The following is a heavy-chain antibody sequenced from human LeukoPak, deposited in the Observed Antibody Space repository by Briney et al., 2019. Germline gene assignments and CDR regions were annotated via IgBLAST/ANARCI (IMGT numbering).Heavy chain of an antibody. D-gene: IGHD3-10*01. Sequence: GGSLRLSCAASGFTFSSYEMNWVRQAPGKGLEWVSYIDSSGSNIHYADSVKGRFTISRDNSKNTLYLQMNSLRAEDTAVYYCAKVRSFMVRGVRHHHWGQGTLVTVSS. CDR2: IDSSGSNI. V-gene: IGHV3-48*03. CDR3: AKVRSFMVRGVRHHH. J-gene: IGHJ4*02. CDR1: GFTFSSYE.